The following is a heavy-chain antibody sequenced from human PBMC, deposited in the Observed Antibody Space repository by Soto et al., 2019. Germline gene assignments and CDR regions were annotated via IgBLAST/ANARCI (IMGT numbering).Heavy chain of an antibody. CDR1: GGTFSTYT. J-gene: IGHJ4*02. Sequence: VQLVQSGAEVKKPGSSVKVSCKTSGGTFSTYTLSWVRQAPGQGLEWMGRIIPVLDKADYAQRFQGRLTITADRSTSTANMELSSLSSEDTAIYYCARGATAGDSAVHYWGQGTLVSVSS. CDR3: ARGATAGDSAVHY. V-gene: IGHV1-69*02. D-gene: IGHD2-21*01. CDR2: IIPVLDKA.